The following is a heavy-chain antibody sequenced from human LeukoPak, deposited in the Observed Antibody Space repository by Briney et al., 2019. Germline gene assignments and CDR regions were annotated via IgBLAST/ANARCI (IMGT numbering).Heavy chain of an antibody. V-gene: IGHV4-38-2*02. D-gene: IGHD2-15*01. Sequence: SETLSLTCTVSGYSISSGYYWGWIRQPPGKGLEWIGSIYHSGSTYYNPSLKSRVTISVDTSKNQFSLKLSSVTAADTAVYYCARDISYCSGGSCFYSFDYWGQGTLVTVSS. CDR3: ARDISYCSGGSCFYSFDY. CDR1: GYSISSGYY. CDR2: IYHSGST. J-gene: IGHJ4*02.